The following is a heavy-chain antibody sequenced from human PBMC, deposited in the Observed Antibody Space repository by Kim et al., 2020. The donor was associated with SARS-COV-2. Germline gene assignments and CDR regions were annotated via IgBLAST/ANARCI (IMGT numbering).Heavy chain of an antibody. Sequence: GGSLRLSCAAYGFTFSSYGMHWVRQAPGKGLEWVAVIWYDGSNKYYADSVKGRFTISRDNSKNTLYLQMNSLRAEDTAVYYCAKDRYCSSTSCYGQGGGFDYWGQGTLVTVSS. D-gene: IGHD2-2*01. CDR2: IWYDGSNK. CDR1: GFTFSSYG. J-gene: IGHJ4*02. V-gene: IGHV3-33*06. CDR3: AKDRYCSSTSCYGQGGGFDY.